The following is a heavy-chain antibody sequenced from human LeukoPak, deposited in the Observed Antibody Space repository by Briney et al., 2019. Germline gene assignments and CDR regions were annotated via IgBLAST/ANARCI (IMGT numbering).Heavy chain of an antibody. CDR1: GFTFSSYA. J-gene: IGHJ4*02. CDR2: ISGSGGST. CDR3: AKDPRAQYCSSTSCSHYDY. Sequence: GGSLRLSCAASGFTFSSYAMSWVRQAPGKGLEWVSAISGSGGSTYYADSVKGRFTISRDNSKNTLYLQMNSRRAEDTAVYYCAKDPRAQYCSSTSCSHYDYWGQGTLVTVSS. V-gene: IGHV3-23*01. D-gene: IGHD2-2*01.